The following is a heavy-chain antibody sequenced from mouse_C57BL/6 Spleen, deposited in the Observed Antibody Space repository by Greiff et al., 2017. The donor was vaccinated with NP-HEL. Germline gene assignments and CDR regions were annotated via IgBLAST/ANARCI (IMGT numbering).Heavy chain of an antibody. J-gene: IGHJ2*01. CDR3: ARGIYYDYDR. D-gene: IGHD2-4*01. V-gene: IGHV1-50*01. CDR2: IDPSDSYT. CDR1: GYTFTSYW. Sequence: QVQLQQPGAELVKPGASVKLSCKASGYTFTSYWMQWVKQRPGQGLEWIGEIDPSDSYTNYNQKFKGKATLTVDTSSSTAYMQLSSLTSEDAAVYYCARGIYYDYDRWGQGTTLTVSS.